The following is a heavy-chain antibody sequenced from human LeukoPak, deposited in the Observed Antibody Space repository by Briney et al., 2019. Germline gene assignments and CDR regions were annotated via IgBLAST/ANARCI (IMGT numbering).Heavy chain of an antibody. CDR1: GFTFSNYP. CDR3: ARGIYLSLIVVVTASDY. J-gene: IGHJ4*02. V-gene: IGHV3-30-3*01. Sequence: GGSLRLSCAASGFTFSNYPMHWVRQAPGKGLEWVAVISYDGSNKYYANSVKGRFTISRDNSENMMYLQMNSLRADDTAVYYCARGIYLSLIVVVTASDYWGQGTLVTVSS. D-gene: IGHD2-21*02. CDR2: ISYDGSNK.